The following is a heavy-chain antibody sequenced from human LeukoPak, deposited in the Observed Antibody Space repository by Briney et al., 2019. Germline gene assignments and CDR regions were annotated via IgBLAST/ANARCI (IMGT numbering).Heavy chain of an antibody. J-gene: IGHJ5*02. Sequence: GGSLSLSCTASGFTLDDYGMSWVRQAPRKGLEWVSDINWNGGRTGYTDSVKGRFTISRDNAKNSLYLQMNSLRAEDTALYYCARVIVEATRWFDPWGQGTLVTVSS. CDR2: INWNGGRT. V-gene: IGHV3-20*04. CDR1: GFTLDDYG. D-gene: IGHD1-26*01. CDR3: ARVIVEATRWFDP.